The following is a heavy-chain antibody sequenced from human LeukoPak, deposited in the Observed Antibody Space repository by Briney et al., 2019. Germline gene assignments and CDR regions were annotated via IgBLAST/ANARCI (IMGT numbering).Heavy chain of an antibody. CDR3: ARQDYDILTGYISSPFDY. CDR2: IYYSGST. V-gene: IGHV4-59*08. Sequence: SETLSLTCTVSGGSISSYYWTWIRQPPGKGLEWIGYIYYSGSTNYNPSLKSRVTISVDTSKNQFSLKLSSVTAADTAVYYCARQDYDILTGYISSPFDYWGQGTLVTVSS. D-gene: IGHD3-9*01. J-gene: IGHJ4*02. CDR1: GGSISSYY.